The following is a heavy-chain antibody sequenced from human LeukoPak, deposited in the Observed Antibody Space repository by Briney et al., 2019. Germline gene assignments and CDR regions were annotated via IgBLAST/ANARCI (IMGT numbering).Heavy chain of an antibody. CDR2: ISWNSGSI. V-gene: IGHV3-9*01. CDR1: GFTFDDYA. CDR3: AKVAYSSGWTNYFFDY. Sequence: SLRLSCAASGFTFDDYAMHWVRQAPGKGLEWVSGISWNSGSIGYADSVKGRFTISRDNGKNSLYLQMNSLRAEDTALYYCAKVAYSSGWTNYFFDYWGQGTLVTVSS. D-gene: IGHD6-19*01. J-gene: IGHJ4*02.